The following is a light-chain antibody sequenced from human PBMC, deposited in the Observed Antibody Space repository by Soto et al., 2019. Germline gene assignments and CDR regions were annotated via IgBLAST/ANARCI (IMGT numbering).Light chain of an antibody. CDR1: SSNIGSNY. CDR2: RNN. J-gene: IGLJ1*01. V-gene: IGLV1-47*01. Sequence: QSVLTQPPSASGTPGQRVTISCSGSSSNIGSNYVYWYQQLPGTAPKLLIYRNNQRPSGVPDRFSGSKSGTSASLAISGLRSEDEADYYCAAWDDSPSGSYVFGTGTQLTVL. CDR3: AAWDDSPSGSYV.